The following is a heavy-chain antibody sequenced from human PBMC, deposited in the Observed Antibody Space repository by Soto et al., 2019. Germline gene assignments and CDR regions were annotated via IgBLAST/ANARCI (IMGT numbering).Heavy chain of an antibody. CDR3: TSLRERITIFGVVQDYGMDV. V-gene: IGHV3-73*01. Sequence: GGSLRLSXAASGFTFSGSAMHWVRQASGEGLEWVGRIRSKANSYATAYAASVKGRFTISRDDSKNTAYLQMNSLKTEDTAVYYCTSLRERITIFGVVQDYGMDVWGQGTTVTVSS. J-gene: IGHJ6*02. CDR2: IRSKANSYAT. CDR1: GFTFSGSA. D-gene: IGHD3-3*01.